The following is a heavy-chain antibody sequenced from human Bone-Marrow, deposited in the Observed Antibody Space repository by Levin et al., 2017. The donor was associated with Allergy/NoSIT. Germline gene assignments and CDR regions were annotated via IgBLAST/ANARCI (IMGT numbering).Heavy chain of an antibody. Sequence: GGSLRLSCTASGFTFGDYAMSWFRQAPGKGLEWVGFIRSKAYGGTTEYAASVKGRFTISRDDSKSIAYLQMNSLKTEDTAVYYCTRAGRQWLLLYAFDIWGQGTMVTVSS. CDR1: GFTFGDYA. J-gene: IGHJ3*02. V-gene: IGHV3-49*03. CDR2: IRSKAYGGTT. CDR3: TRAGRQWLLLYAFDI. D-gene: IGHD3-22*01.